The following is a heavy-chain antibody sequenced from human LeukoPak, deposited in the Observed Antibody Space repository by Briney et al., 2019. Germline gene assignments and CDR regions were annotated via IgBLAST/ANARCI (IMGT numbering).Heavy chain of an antibody. Sequence: SETLSLTCTVSGGSISSYYWSWIRQPPGKGLEWIGYLYYSGSTNYNPSLKSRVTISVDTSKNQFSLKLSSVTAADTAVYYCARQDSSGWEEDYYFDYWGQGTLVTVSS. CDR2: LYYSGST. CDR3: ARQDSSGWEEDYYFDY. CDR1: GGSISSYY. D-gene: IGHD6-19*01. J-gene: IGHJ4*02. V-gene: IGHV4-59*08.